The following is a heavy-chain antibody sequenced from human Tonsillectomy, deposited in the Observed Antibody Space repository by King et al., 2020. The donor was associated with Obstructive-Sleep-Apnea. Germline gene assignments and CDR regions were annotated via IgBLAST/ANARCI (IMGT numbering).Heavy chain of an antibody. D-gene: IGHD6-13*01. Sequence: VQLQQWGAGLLKPSETLSLTCAVFGGSFSDYYWSWIRQPPGKGLDWIGEINHSGSTNYNPSLKSRVTISVDTSKNQFSLKLNSVTAADTAVYYCARGSGAAAVNWFDPWGQGTLVTVSS. CDR1: GGSFSDYY. CDR2: INHSGST. J-gene: IGHJ5*02. CDR3: ARGSGAAAVNWFDP. V-gene: IGHV4-34*01.